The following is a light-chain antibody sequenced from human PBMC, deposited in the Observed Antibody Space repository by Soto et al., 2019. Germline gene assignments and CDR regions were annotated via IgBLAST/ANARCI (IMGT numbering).Light chain of an antibody. CDR1: QTVSSN. CDR2: GAS. Sequence: EIGMTQSRATLSVSPGEGATRACRASQTVSSNLAWYQQVPGQAPRLLIYGASTRATGVPARFSGSGSGTEFTLTISRLQSEDFAVYYCQQYNNWPRTFGQGTKVEVK. V-gene: IGKV3-15*01. J-gene: IGKJ1*01. CDR3: QQYNNWPRT.